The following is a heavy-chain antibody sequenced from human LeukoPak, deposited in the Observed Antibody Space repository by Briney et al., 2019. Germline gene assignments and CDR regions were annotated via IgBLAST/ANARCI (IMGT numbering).Heavy chain of an antibody. CDR2: ISAYNGNT. V-gene: IGHV1-18*01. J-gene: IGHJ4*02. Sequence: ASVKVSCKASGYTFTSYGISWVRQAPGQGLEWMGWISAYNGNTNYAQKLQGRLTMTTDTSTSTAYMELRSLRSDDTAVYYCARDGWLQIEGLRKFDYWGQGTLVTVSS. CDR3: ARDGWLQIEGLRKFDY. D-gene: IGHD5-24*01. CDR1: GYTFTSYG.